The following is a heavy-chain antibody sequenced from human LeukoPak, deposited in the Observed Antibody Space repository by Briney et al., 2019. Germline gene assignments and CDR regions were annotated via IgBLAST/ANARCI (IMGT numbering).Heavy chain of an antibody. CDR1: GFTFSSYS. D-gene: IGHD6-6*01. V-gene: IGHV3-21*01. CDR3: ARDIAARTQGDAFDI. Sequence: GGSLRLYCAASGFTFSSYSMNWVRQAPGKGLEWVSSISSSSSYIYYADSVKGRFTISRDNAKNSLYLQMNSLRAEDTAVYYCARDIAARTQGDAFDIWGQRTMVTVSS. CDR2: ISSSSSYI. J-gene: IGHJ3*02.